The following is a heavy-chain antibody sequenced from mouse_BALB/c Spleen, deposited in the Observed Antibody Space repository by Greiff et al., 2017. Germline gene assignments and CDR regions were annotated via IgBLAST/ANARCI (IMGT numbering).Heavy chain of an antibody. CDR3: ARGPPIYYYGSSYVGYAMDY. J-gene: IGHJ4*01. CDR1: GFTFSDYY. Sequence: EVKLMESGGGLVKPGGSLKLSCAASGFTFSDYYMYWVRQTPEKRLEWVATISDGGSYTYYPDSVKGRFTISRDNAKNNLYLQMSSLKSEDTAMYYCARGPPIYYYGSSYVGYAMDYWGQGTSVTVSS. D-gene: IGHD1-1*01. CDR2: ISDGGSYT. V-gene: IGHV5-4*02.